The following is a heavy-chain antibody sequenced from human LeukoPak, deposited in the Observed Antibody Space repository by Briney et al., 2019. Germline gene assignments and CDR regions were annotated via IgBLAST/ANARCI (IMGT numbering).Heavy chain of an antibody. Sequence: ASVKVSCMASGYTFTNYYMHWVRQAPGQGLEWMGIINPSGGSASSAQKFQGRVTMTRDTSTSTVYMELSSLRSEDTAVYYCARDYHGSGSLTTFDYWGQGTLVAVSS. CDR3: ARDYHGSGSLTTFDY. V-gene: IGHV1-46*01. CDR1: GYTFTNYY. CDR2: INPSGGSA. D-gene: IGHD3-10*01. J-gene: IGHJ4*02.